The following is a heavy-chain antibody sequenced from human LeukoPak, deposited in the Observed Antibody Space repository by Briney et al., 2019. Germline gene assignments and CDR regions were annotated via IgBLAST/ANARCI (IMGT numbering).Heavy chain of an antibody. Sequence: SETLSVTCTVSGGSISSSSYYWGWIRQPPGKGLEWIGSIYYSGSTYYNPSLKSRVTISVDTSKNQFSLKLSSVTAADTAVYYCARLNIAVAGDFDYWGQGTLVTVSS. CDR2: IYYSGST. J-gene: IGHJ4*02. CDR3: ARLNIAVAGDFDY. CDR1: GGSISSSSYY. D-gene: IGHD6-19*01. V-gene: IGHV4-39*01.